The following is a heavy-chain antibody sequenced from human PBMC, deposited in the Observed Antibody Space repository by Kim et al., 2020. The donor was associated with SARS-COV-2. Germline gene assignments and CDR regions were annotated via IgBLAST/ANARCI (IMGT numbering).Heavy chain of an antibody. D-gene: IGHD1-26*01. CDR1: GFTVSSNY. CDR3: ARVTGGATFDP. Sequence: LSLTCAASGFTVSSNYMSWVRQAPGKGLEWVSVIYSGGSTYYADSVKGRFTISRHNSKNTLYLQMNSLRAEDTAGYYCARVTGGATFDPWGQGTLVTVSS. V-gene: IGHV3-53*04. CDR2: IYSGGST. J-gene: IGHJ5*02.